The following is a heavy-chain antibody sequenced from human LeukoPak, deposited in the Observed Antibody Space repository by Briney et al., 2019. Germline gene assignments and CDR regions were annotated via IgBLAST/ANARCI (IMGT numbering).Heavy chain of an antibody. CDR3: AKDFVTMVRGVSHYFDY. J-gene: IGHJ4*02. V-gene: IGHV3-33*06. CDR1: GFTFSSYG. D-gene: IGHD3-10*01. CDR2: IWYDGSNK. Sequence: GGSLRLSCAASGFTFSSYGMHWVRQAPGKGLEWVAVIWYDGSNKYYADSVKGRFTISRENSKNTLYLQMNSLRAEDTAVYYCAKDFVTMVRGVSHYFDYWGQGTLVTVSS.